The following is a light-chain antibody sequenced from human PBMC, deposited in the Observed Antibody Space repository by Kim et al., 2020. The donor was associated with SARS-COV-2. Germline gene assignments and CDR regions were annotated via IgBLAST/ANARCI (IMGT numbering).Light chain of an antibody. V-gene: IGKV3-20*01. CDR1: QPVSRDH. CDR2: GVS. Sequence: LSPGGRASLSCRARQPVSRDHLAWYRRKPGQAPRLLIYGVSSRATGIPDRFGGGGSGTDFTLTISRLGPEDFAVYYCRQYKDSRTFGQGTKVDIK. CDR3: RQYKDSRT. J-gene: IGKJ1*01.